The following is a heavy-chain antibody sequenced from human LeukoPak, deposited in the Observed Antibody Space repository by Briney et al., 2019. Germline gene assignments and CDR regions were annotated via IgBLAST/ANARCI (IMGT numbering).Heavy chain of an antibody. D-gene: IGHD2-15*01. CDR3: ARGVGGSRAFDM. CDR1: GFTVSSSY. J-gene: IGHJ3*02. V-gene: IGHV3-53*03. CDR2: IYRGGST. Sequence: PGGSLRLSCAASGFTVSSSYMNWVRQTPGKGLEWVSLIYRGGSTYYADSVKGRFTISRDNVKNTLYLQMSRLRADDTAIYYCARGVGGSRAFDMWGQGTMVTVS.